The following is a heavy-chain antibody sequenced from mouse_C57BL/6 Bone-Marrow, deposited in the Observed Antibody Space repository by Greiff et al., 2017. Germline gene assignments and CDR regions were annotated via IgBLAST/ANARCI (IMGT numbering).Heavy chain of an antibody. CDR1: GYTFTSYW. J-gene: IGHJ3*01. CDR3: ARWRYYGSIAAWFAY. CDR2: INPSNGGT. D-gene: IGHD1-1*01. V-gene: IGHV1-53*01. Sequence: QVQLQQPGTELVKPGASVKLSCKASGYTFTSYWMHWVKQRPGQGLEWIGNINPSNGGTNYNEKFKSQATLPVDKSSSTAYMQLSSLTSEDSAVYYCARWRYYGSIAAWFAYWGKGILVTVAA.